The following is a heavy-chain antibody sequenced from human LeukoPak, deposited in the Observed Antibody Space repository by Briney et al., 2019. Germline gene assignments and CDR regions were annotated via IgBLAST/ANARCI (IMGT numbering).Heavy chain of an antibody. CDR1: GGSFSGYY. J-gene: IGHJ3*02. D-gene: IGHD3-10*01. Sequence: SETLSLTCAVYGGSFSGYYWSWIRQPPGKGLEWIGEINHSGSTNYNPSLKSRVTISVDTSKNQFSLKLSSVTAADTAVYYCARSRGHYYGSGSYYNGRAFDIWGQGTMVTVSS. CDR2: INHSGST. V-gene: IGHV4-34*01. CDR3: ARSRGHYYGSGSYYNGRAFDI.